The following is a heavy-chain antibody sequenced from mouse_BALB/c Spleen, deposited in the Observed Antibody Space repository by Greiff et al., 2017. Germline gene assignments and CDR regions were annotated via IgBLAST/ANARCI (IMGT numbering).Heavy chain of an antibody. CDR2: INPGSGGT. CDR1: GYAFTNYL. CDR3: ARKGLTPDY. D-gene: IGHD2-2*01. V-gene: IGHV1-54*03. Sequence: QVQLKQSGAELVRPGTSVKVSCKASGYAFTNYLIEWVKQRPGQGLEWIGVINPGSGGTNYNEKFKGKATLTADKSSSTAYMQLSSLTSDDSAVYFCARKGLTPDYWGQGTTLTVSS. J-gene: IGHJ2*01.